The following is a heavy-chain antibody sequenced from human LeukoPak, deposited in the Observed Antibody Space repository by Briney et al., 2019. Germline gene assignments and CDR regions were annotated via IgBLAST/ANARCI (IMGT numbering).Heavy chain of an antibody. CDR1: GGSFSGYY. V-gene: IGHV4-34*01. CDR3: ARGHSIEPYYYYYYMDV. D-gene: IGHD4-11*01. Sequence: SGTLSLTCAAYGGSFSGYYWSWIRQPPGKGLEWIGEINHSGSTNYNPSLKSRVTISVDTSKSQFSLKLSSVTAADTAVYYCARGHSIEPYYYYYYMDVWGKGTTVTVSS. J-gene: IGHJ6*03. CDR2: INHSGST.